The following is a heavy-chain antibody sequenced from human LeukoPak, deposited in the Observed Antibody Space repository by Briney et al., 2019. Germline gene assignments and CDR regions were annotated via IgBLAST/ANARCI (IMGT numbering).Heavy chain of an antibody. J-gene: IGHJ3*02. CDR2: IYSGGST. CDR3: ARDMSPWETRNPDAFDI. CDR1: GISVSSNY. D-gene: IGHD1-14*01. V-gene: IGHV3-53*01. Sequence: GGPLRLSCAASGISVSSNYMNWVRQAPGKGLEWVSVIYSGGSTYYADSVKGRFTISRDNSKNTLYLHMNSLRAEDTAVYYCARDMSPWETRNPDAFDIWGQGTMVTVSS.